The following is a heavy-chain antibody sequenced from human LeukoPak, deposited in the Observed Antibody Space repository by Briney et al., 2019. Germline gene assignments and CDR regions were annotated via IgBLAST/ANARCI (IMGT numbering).Heavy chain of an antibody. V-gene: IGHV1-46*01. CDR1: VYSFTSYY. Sequence: ASVTVSFKASVYSFTSYYIHWVRQSPGQGLEGMGIINPSGGSTSYAQKFQGRVTMTTDTSTSTVYMELSSLKSEDTAVYYCARDPPYSSVARRFDYWGQGTLVTVSS. CDR3: ARDPPYSSVARRFDY. CDR2: INPSGGST. D-gene: IGHD6-19*01. J-gene: IGHJ4*02.